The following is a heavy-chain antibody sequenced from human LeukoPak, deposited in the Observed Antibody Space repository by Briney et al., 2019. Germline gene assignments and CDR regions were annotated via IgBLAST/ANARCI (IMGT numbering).Heavy chain of an antibody. Sequence: ASVKVSCKASGGTLSSYAISWVRQAPGQGLEWMGGIIPIFGTANYAQKFQGRVTITADESTSTAYMELSSLRSEDTAVYYCASGDSSGYYLENAFDIWGQGTMVTVSS. CDR2: IIPIFGTA. V-gene: IGHV1-69*01. J-gene: IGHJ3*02. CDR3: ASGDSSGYYLENAFDI. CDR1: GGTLSSYA. D-gene: IGHD3-22*01.